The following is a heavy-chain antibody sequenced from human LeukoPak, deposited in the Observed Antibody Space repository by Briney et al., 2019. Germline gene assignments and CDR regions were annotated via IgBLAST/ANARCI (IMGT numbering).Heavy chain of an antibody. J-gene: IGHJ4*02. V-gene: IGHV3-30*18. CDR2: ISYDGTNK. D-gene: IGHD6-19*01. CDR1: GFTFSRYG. Sequence: GGSLRLSCAASGFTFSRYGMHWVRQAPGKGLEWVAVISYDGTNKYYADSVKGRFTISRDNSKNTLYLQMNSLRAEDTAVYYCAKDRSEQWVRIIDQWGQGTLVTVSS. CDR3: AKDRSEQWVRIIDQ.